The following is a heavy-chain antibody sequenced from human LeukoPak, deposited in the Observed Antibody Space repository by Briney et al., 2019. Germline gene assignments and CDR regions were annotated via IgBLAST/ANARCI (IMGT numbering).Heavy chain of an antibody. V-gene: IGHV4-34*01. CDR3: ARGGGGWYYDN. CDR1: GGSFSGYY. D-gene: IGHD6-19*01. CDR2: IHHRGNT. J-gene: IGHJ4*02. Sequence: SETLSLTCAVYGGSFSGYYWSWIRQPPGKGLEWIGEIHHRGNTNYNPSLKSRVTISVDTSKNQFSLKLSSVTAADTAVYYCARGGGGWYYDNWDQGTLVTVSS.